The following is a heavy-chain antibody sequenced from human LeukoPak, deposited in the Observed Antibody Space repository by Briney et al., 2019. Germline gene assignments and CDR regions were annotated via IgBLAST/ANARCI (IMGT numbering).Heavy chain of an antibody. Sequence: SETLSLTCAVYGGSFSGYYWSWIRQPPGKGLEWIGEINHSGSTNYNPSLKSRVTISVDTSKNQFSLKLSSVTAADTAVYYCARNGPPRGSSAPEGFDYRGQGTLVTVSS. J-gene: IGHJ4*02. CDR2: INHSGST. CDR1: GGSFSGYY. CDR3: ARNGPPRGSSAPEGFDY. V-gene: IGHV4-34*01. D-gene: IGHD2-2*01.